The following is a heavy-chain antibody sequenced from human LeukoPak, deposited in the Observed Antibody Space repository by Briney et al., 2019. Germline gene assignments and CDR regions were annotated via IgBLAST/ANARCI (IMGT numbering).Heavy chain of an antibody. D-gene: IGHD4-17*01. J-gene: IGHJ4*02. CDR2: IYYSGST. Sequence: SETLSLTCTVSGGSISNGTSYWTWIRQPAGKSLEWLGRIYYSGSTYYNPSLKSRVTISVDTSKNQFSLRLSSVTAADTAIYYCARVNYGATDYWGQGTLVTVSS. CDR1: GGSISNGTSY. CDR3: ARVNYGATDY. V-gene: IGHV4-61*10.